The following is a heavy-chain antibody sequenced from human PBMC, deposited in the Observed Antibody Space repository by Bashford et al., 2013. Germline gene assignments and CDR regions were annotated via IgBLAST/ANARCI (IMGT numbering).Heavy chain of an antibody. J-gene: IGHJ4*02. CDR2: INHSGST. CDR1: GGSFSGYY. CDR3: ARGLTARVATLRKFDY. Sequence: SETLSLTCAVYGGSFSGYYWSWIRQPPRKGLEWIGEINHSGSTNYNPSLKSRVTISVDTSKNQFSLKLSSVTAADTAVYYCARGLTARVATLRKFDYWGQGTLVTVSS. V-gene: IGHV4-34*01. D-gene: IGHD5-12*01.